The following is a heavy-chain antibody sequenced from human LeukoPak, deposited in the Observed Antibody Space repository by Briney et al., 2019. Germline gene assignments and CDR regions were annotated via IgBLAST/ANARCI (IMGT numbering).Heavy chain of an antibody. CDR1: GFTFSSYA. V-gene: IGHV3-74*01. CDR3: ARDGAGSSLYMDV. D-gene: IGHD6-6*01. J-gene: IGHJ6*03. Sequence: GGSLRLSCAASGFTFSSYAMSWVRQAPGKGLVWVSRINSDESRTSYADSVKGRFTISRDNAKNTLYLQMNSLRAEDTAVYYCARDGAGSSLYMDVWGKGTTVTVSS. CDR2: INSDESRT.